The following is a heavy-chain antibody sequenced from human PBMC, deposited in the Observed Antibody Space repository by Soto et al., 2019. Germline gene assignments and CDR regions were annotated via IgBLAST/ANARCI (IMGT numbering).Heavy chain of an antibody. CDR2: IIPILDIA. J-gene: IGHJ4*02. D-gene: IGHD3-22*01. Sequence: SVKVSCKTSGGTFSSYTISWVRQAPGQGLEWMGRIIPILDIANYAQKFQGRVTITADKSTSTSYMELTSLRSEDTAVYFCARGTQKHEDYYTTSIGPDLFPYWAQGPLVTASS. V-gene: IGHV1-69*02. CDR1: GGTFSSYT. CDR3: ARGTQKHEDYYTTSIGPDLFPY.